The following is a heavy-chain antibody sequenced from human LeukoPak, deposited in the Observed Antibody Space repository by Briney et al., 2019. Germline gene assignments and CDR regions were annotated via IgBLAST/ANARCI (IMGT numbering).Heavy chain of an antibody. CDR2: ISYSGNT. Sequence: SETLSLTCTVSGGSISSYYLSWIRQPPGKGLEWIGYISYSGNTNYNPSLKTRVTISVDTSKNQFSLKLSSVTAADTAVYYCARPNYGDYAFDIWGQGTMVTASS. V-gene: IGHV4-59*08. J-gene: IGHJ3*02. CDR1: GGSISSYY. D-gene: IGHD4-17*01. CDR3: ARPNYGDYAFDI.